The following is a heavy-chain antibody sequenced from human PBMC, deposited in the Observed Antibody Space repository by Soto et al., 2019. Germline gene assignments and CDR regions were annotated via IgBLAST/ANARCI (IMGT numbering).Heavy chain of an antibody. Sequence: QLQLQQWGAGLLKPSETLSLTCAVSGGSFSGSYWSWIRQPPGKGLEWIGEINHSGSTNYNASLKIRVSISVDTSKTQFSLNLSSVTAAETAVYYCARGRIRSGLHDVSDIWGQGTMVTVSS. J-gene: IGHJ3*02. CDR2: INHSGST. CDR1: GGSFSGSY. CDR3: ARGRIRSGLHDVSDI. V-gene: IGHV4-34*01. D-gene: IGHD6-25*01.